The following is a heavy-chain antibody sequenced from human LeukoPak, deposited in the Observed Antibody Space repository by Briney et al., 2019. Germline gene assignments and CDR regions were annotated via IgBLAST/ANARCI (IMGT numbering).Heavy chain of an antibody. D-gene: IGHD3-10*01. CDR1: GYSFTSYW. CDR3: ARALWFGRLPPSQYNWFDP. Sequence: GESLKISCKGSGYSFTSYWIGWVRQMPGKGLELMGIIYPGDSDTRYNPSFQGQVTISADKSISTAYLQWSSLKASDTAMYYCARALWFGRLPPSQYNWFDPWGQGTLVTVSS. V-gene: IGHV5-51*01. J-gene: IGHJ5*02. CDR2: IYPGDSDT.